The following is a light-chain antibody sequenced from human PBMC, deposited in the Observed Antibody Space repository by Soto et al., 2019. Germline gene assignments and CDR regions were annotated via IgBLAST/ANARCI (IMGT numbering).Light chain of an antibody. V-gene: IGLV1-44*01. CDR1: ISNIGKDT. CDR2: NDD. Sequence: QSVLTQPPSVSGTPGLRVNISCSGGISNIGKDTVNWYQQLPGTAPKLLMFNDDKRPSGVPDRFSGSRSGTSASLAISGLQPDVEAVYFCSTWDDSLNGWVFGAGTKLTVL. J-gene: IGLJ3*02. CDR3: STWDDSLNGWV.